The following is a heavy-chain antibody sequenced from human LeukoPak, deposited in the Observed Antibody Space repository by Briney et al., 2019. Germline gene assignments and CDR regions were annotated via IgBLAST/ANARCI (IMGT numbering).Heavy chain of an antibody. D-gene: IGHD3/OR15-3a*01. CDR1: GFTFSSYA. V-gene: IGHV3-30*04. CDR2: ISYDGSNK. CDR3: ASGLPDY. J-gene: IGHJ4*02. Sequence: GGSLRLSCAASGFTFSSYAMHWVRQAPGKGLEWVAVISYDGSNKYYADSVKGRFTISRDNSKNTLYLQMNSLRAEDTAVYYCASGLPDYWGQRTLVTVSS.